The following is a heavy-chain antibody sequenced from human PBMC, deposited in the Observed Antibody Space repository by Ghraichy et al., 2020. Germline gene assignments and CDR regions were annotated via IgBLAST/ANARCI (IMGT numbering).Heavy chain of an antibody. J-gene: IGHJ5*02. V-gene: IGHV4-34*01. Sequence: SETLSLTCAVYGGSFSGYYWSWIRQPPGKGLEWIGEINHSGSTNYNPSLKSRVTISVDTSKNQFSLKLSSVTAADTAVYYCARKAWSGYSRIVGWFDPWGQGTLVTVSS. D-gene: IGHD3-3*01. CDR3: ARKAWSGYSRIVGWFDP. CDR1: GGSFSGYY. CDR2: INHSGST.